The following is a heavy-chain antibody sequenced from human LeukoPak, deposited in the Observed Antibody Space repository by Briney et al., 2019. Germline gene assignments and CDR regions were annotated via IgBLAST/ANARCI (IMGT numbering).Heavy chain of an antibody. Sequence: GGSLRLSCAPSGFTLSSNYMSWVRQAPGKGLEWVSVIYSGGSTYYADSVKGRFTISRDNSKNTLYLQMNNLRAEDTAVYYCASGSGSYRTPYYYMDVWGKGTTVTVSS. J-gene: IGHJ6*03. CDR1: GFTLSSNY. CDR2: IYSGGST. CDR3: ASGSGSYRTPYYYMDV. D-gene: IGHD3-10*01. V-gene: IGHV3-53*01.